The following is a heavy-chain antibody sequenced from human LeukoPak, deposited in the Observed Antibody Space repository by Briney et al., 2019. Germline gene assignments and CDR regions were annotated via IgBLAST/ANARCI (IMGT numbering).Heavy chain of an antibody. CDR3: ARGSYYDYVWGSYRPSRFAY. D-gene: IGHD3-16*02. V-gene: IGHV4-34*01. CDR1: GGSFSGYY. J-gene: IGHJ4*02. Sequence: PSETLSLTCAVYGGSFSGYYWSWIRQPPGKGLEWIGEINHSGSTNYNPSIKRRVTISVARSKHQFSRKLSSVPAADTAVYYCARGSYYDYVWGSYRPSRFAYWGQGTLVTVPS. CDR2: INHSGST.